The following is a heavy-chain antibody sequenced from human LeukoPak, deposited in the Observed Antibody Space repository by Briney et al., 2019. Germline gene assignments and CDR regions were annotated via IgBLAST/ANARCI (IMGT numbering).Heavy chain of an antibody. CDR2: ISGSGSST. D-gene: IGHD1-1*01. V-gene: IGHV3-23*01. CDR3: AKDSRDWTYFDF. Sequence: PGGSLRLSCAASGFTFNSYAMSWVRQAPGKGLEWVSGISGSGSSTYYADSVKGRFTISRDNSKNTLYLQMNSLRAEDTAVYYCAKDSRDWTYFDFWGQGTLVTVSS. J-gene: IGHJ4*02. CDR1: GFTFNSYA.